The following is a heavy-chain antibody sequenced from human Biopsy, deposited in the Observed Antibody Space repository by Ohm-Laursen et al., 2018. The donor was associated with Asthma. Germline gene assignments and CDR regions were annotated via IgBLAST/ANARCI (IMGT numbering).Heavy chain of an antibody. Sequence: SETLSLTCRLSSGSGGYMRSGNYYWGWIRQPPGKGLEWIGSIYYSGTTYYNPSLGSRATVSADTSKNQFSLKLTSVTAADTAVYYCVRGSSSWHHGPFHYYYGLDVWGQGTTATVSS. D-gene: IGHD6-13*01. V-gene: IGHV4-39*01. CDR1: GGYMRSGNYY. CDR2: IYYSGTT. CDR3: VRGSSSWHHGPFHYYYGLDV. J-gene: IGHJ6*02.